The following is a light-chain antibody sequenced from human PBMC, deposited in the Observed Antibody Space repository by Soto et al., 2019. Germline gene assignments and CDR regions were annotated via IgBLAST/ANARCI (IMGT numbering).Light chain of an antibody. V-gene: IGLV2-14*01. CDR2: EVS. CDR1: SSDVGGYNY. CDR3: SSYSSSGPV. J-gene: IGLJ3*02. Sequence: QSVLTQPASVSGSPGQSXXIXCTGTSSDVGGYNYVSWYQHHPGNPGKAPKLMIFEVSNRPSGVSNRFSGSKSGNTASLTISGLLAEDEADYYCSSYSSSGPVFGGGTKLTVL.